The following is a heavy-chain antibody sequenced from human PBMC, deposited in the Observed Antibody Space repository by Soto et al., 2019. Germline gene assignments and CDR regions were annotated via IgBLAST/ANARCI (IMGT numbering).Heavy chain of an antibody. J-gene: IGHJ4*02. V-gene: IGHV1-24*01. Sequence: ASVKVSCKVSGYTLTELSMHWVRQAPGKGLEWMGGFDPEDGETIYAQKFQGRVTMTRDTSTTTVYMELVSLRSDDTAVYYCARSPYSSGSYYPIDYWGQGTLVTVSS. CDR3: ARSPYSSGSYYPIDY. CDR2: FDPEDGET. D-gene: IGHD3-22*01. CDR1: GYTLTELS.